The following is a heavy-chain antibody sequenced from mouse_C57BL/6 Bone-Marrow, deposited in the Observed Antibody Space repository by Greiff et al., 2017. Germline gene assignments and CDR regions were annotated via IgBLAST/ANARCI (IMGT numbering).Heavy chain of an antibody. CDR3: ARRRYYGSYWYFDV. Sequence: QVQLQQPGAELVKPGASVKLSCKASGYTFTSYWMHWVKQRPGQGLEWIGMLNPNSGSTNYNERFKNKATLTVDKSSSTAYMELSSLTSEDSAVYYCARRRYYGSYWYFDVWGTGTTVTVAS. V-gene: IGHV1-64*01. CDR2: LNPNSGST. D-gene: IGHD1-1*01. J-gene: IGHJ1*03. CDR1: GYTFTSYW.